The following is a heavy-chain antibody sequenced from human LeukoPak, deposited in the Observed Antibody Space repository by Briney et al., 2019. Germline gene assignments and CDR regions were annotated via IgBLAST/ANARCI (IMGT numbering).Heavy chain of an antibody. V-gene: IGHV3-30-3*01. J-gene: IGHJ4*02. Sequence: GGSLRLSCAASGFTFSSYAMRWVRQAPGKGLEWVAVISYDGSNKYYADSVKGRFTISRDNSKNTLYLQMNSLRAEDTAVYYCAREASALYSSGWRPFDYWGQGTLVTVSS. CDR2: ISYDGSNK. D-gene: IGHD6-19*01. CDR1: GFTFSSYA. CDR3: AREASALYSSGWRPFDY.